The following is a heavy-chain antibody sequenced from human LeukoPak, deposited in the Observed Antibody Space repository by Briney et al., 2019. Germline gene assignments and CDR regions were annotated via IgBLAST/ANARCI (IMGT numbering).Heavy chain of an antibody. D-gene: IGHD2-15*01. J-gene: IGHJ4*02. Sequence: TGGSLRLSCAASGFTFNTHTMNWVRQAPGKGLEWVSYISGSSGIIDYADSVRGRFTISRDNSKNTLYLQMNSLRAEDTAVYYCANPQVAGDFDYWGQGTLVTVSS. CDR2: ISGSSGII. CDR1: GFTFNTHT. CDR3: ANPQVAGDFDY. V-gene: IGHV3-48*01.